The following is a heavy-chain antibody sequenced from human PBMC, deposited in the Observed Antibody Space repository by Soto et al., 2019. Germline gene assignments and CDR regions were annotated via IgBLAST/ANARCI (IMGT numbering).Heavy chain of an antibody. Sequence: ASVKVSCKASGYIFTNHYIHWVRQAPGQGLEWMGIINPSFGSTNYLQKFQGRITMTIDTSTSTVYMELRSLRSDDTAVYFFARADYYDSTGCYYDCWGQGSLVTVSS. D-gene: IGHD3-22*01. CDR2: INPSFGST. V-gene: IGHV1-46*01. J-gene: IGHJ4*02. CDR3: ARADYYDSTGCYYDC. CDR1: GYIFTNHY.